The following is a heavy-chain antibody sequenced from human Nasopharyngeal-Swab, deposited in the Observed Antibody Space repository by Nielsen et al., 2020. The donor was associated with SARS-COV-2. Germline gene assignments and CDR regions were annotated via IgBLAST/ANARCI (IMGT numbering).Heavy chain of an antibody. D-gene: IGHD2-2*01. CDR1: GGSTSSGSYY. V-gene: IGHV4-61*02. J-gene: IGHJ3*02. CDR2: FYTTGST. CDR3: ARSYCSSTRCANAFAI. Sequence: SETLSLTCTVSGGSTSSGSYYWSWIRQPVGKGLEWIGRFYTTGSTDYNPSLKSRVTISVDTSKNQFSLKLSSVTAADTAVYYCARSYCSSTRCANAFAIWGQGTMVTVSS.